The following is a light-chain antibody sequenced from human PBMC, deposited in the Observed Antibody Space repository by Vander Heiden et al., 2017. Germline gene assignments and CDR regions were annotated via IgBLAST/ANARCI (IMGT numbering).Light chain of an antibody. CDR1: SSNIGSNT. CDR2: DTN. Sequence: QPALTQPPSAPGTPGQRVTISCSGSSSNIGSNTVNWYQQLPGTAPKLLIYDTNLRPSGVPDRISGSKSGTSASLAISGLQSEDEADYYCAAWDDTLNGLYVFGTGTKVAVL. CDR3: AAWDDTLNGLYV. V-gene: IGLV1-44*01. J-gene: IGLJ1*01.